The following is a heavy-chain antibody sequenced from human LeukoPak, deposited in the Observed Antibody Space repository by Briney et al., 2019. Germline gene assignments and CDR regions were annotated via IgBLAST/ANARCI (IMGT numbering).Heavy chain of an antibody. V-gene: IGHV3-30*02. CDR2: IRYDGSNK. CDR3: AKDHQSRRQQWLCQGY. D-gene: IGHD5-12*01. Sequence: SGGSLRLSCAASGFTFSSYGMHWVRQAPGKGLEWVAFIRYDGSNKYYADSVKGRFTISRDNSKNTLYLQMNSLRAEDTAVYYCAKDHQSRRQQWLCQGYWGQGTLVTVSS. CDR1: GFTFSSYG. J-gene: IGHJ4*02.